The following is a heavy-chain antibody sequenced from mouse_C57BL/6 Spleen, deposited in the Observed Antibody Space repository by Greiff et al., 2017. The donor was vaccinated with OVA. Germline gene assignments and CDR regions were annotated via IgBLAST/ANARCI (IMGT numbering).Heavy chain of an antibody. CDR3: ARDRSNYGYFDV. CDR1: GFTFSDYY. D-gene: IGHD2-5*01. Sequence: EVKLMESEGGLVQPGSSMKLSCTASGFTFSDYYMAWVRQVPEKGLEWVANINYDGSSTYYLDSLKSRFIISRDNAKNILYLQMSSLKSEDTATYYCARDRSNYGYFDVWGTGTTVTVSS. J-gene: IGHJ1*03. CDR2: INYDGSST. V-gene: IGHV5-16*01.